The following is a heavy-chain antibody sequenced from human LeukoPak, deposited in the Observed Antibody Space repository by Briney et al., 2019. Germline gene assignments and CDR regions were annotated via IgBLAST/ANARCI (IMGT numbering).Heavy chain of an antibody. D-gene: IGHD2/OR15-2a*01. Sequence: WGSLRLSCAASGFTVSSNYMSWVRQAPGKGLEWVSVIYSGGSTYYADSVKGRFTISRDNSKNTLYLQMNSLRAEDTAVYYCAREESYYYYGMDVWGQGTTVTVSS. CDR3: AREESYYYYGMDV. V-gene: IGHV3-53*01. CDR2: IYSGGST. CDR1: GFTVSSNY. J-gene: IGHJ6*02.